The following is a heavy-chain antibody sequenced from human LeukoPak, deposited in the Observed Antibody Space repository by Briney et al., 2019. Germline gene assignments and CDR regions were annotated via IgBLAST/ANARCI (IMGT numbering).Heavy chain of an antibody. V-gene: IGHV3-30*04. J-gene: IGHJ4*02. CDR3: ARDEDQLLHLDY. D-gene: IGHD2-2*01. Sequence: TGGSLRLSCAASGFTFSSYAMHWVRQAPGKGLEWVAVISYDGSNKYYADSVKGRFTISRDNSKNTLYLQMNSLRAEDTAVYYRARDEDQLLHLDYWGQGTLVTVSS. CDR2: ISYDGSNK. CDR1: GFTFSSYA.